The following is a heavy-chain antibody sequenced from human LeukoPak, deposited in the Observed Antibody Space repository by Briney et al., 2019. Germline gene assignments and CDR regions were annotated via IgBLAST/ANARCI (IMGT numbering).Heavy chain of an antibody. CDR2: IYTSGST. J-gene: IGHJ6*02. V-gene: IGHV4-4*07. CDR1: GGSISSYY. CDR3: ARDGDSRYCSSTSCRHYYYYGMDV. Sequence: SETLSLTCTVSGGSISSYYWSWIRQPAGKGLEWIGRIYTSGSTNYNPSLKSRVTMLVDTSKNQFSLKLSSVTAADTAVYYCARDGDSRYCSSTSCRHYYYYGMDVWGQGTTVTVSS. D-gene: IGHD2-2*01.